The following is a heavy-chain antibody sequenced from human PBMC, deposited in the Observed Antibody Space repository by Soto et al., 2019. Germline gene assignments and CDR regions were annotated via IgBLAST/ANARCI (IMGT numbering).Heavy chain of an antibody. CDR1: GFTFSNAW. CDR3: TTYSYSTILLVRLAY. Sequence: GSLRLSCAASGFTFSNAWINWVRQAPGKGLEWVGRIKRKTDGGTTDFAAPVKGRFAISRDDSKNMVYLQMNSLKTEDTGIYYCTTYSYSTILLVRLAYWGHGTLVTVSS. J-gene: IGHJ4*01. V-gene: IGHV3-15*07. CDR2: IKRKTDGGTT. D-gene: IGHD6-13*01.